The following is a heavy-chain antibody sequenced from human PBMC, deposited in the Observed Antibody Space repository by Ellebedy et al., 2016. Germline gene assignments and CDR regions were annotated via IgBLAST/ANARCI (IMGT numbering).Heavy chain of an antibody. J-gene: IGHJ4*02. CDR2: IWYDGSNK. CDR1: GFTFSSYG. D-gene: IGHD2-8*02. CDR3: ARGYLCIDY. Sequence: GESLKISCAASGFTFSSYGMHWVRQAPGKGLEWVAVIWYDGSNKYYADSVKGRFTISRDNAKNTLYLQMNSLRTEDTAVYYCARGYLCIDYWGQGTLVTVSS. V-gene: IGHV3-33*01.